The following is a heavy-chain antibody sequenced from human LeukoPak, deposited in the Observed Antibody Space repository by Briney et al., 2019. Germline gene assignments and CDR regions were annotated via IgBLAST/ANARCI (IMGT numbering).Heavy chain of an antibody. CDR3: VGITILGVAASFDS. CDR1: GASYNAYY. V-gene: IGHV4-34*01. Sequence: PSETLSLTCAVYGASYNAYYWSWIRQPPGKGLEWIGDIDRRGTAAYNPSLKSRLTISADASKNQFSLKLNSVTDADTAVYCAVGITILGVAASFDSWGQGNLVIVSS. J-gene: IGHJ4*02. CDR2: IDRRGTA. D-gene: IGHD3-3*01.